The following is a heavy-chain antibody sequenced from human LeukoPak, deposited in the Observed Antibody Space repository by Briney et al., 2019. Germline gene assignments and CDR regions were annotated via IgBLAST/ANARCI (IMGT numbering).Heavy chain of an antibody. J-gene: IGHJ4*02. Sequence: GASVKVSCKASGYTFTSYYMHWVRQAPGQGLEWMGIINPSGGSTSYAQKFQGRVTMTRDMSTSTVYMELSSLRSEDTAAYYCARDSSFKVRYFDYWGQGTLVTVSS. D-gene: IGHD3-10*01. CDR1: GYTFTSYY. CDR3: ARDSSFKVRYFDY. CDR2: INPSGGST. V-gene: IGHV1-46*01.